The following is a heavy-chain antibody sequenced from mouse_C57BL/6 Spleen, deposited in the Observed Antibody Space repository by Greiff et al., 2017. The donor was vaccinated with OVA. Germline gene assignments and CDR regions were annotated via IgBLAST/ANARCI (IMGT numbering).Heavy chain of an antibody. CDR3: ARGITTVPLDY. J-gene: IGHJ2*01. CDR1: GYTFTSYW. D-gene: IGHD1-1*01. V-gene: IGHV1-55*01. Sequence: QVQLKQPGAELVKPGASVKMSCKASGYTFTSYWITWVKQRPGQGLEWIGDIYPGSGSTNYNEKFKSKATLTVDTSSSTAYMQLSSLTSEDSAVYYCARGITTVPLDYWGQGTTLTVSS. CDR2: IYPGSGST.